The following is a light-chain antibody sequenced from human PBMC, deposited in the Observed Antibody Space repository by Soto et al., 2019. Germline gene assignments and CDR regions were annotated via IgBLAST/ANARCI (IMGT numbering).Light chain of an antibody. CDR1: GSDVGGYNY. CDR2: DVI. Sequence: QSALTLPASVSGSPGQSITISCTGTGSDVGGYNYVSWYQQHPGKAPKLMIYDVINRPSGVSNRFSGSKSGNTASLTISGLQAEDEADYYCSSYTSSSSFYFGTGTKVTVL. J-gene: IGLJ1*01. CDR3: SSYTSSSSFY. V-gene: IGLV2-14*01.